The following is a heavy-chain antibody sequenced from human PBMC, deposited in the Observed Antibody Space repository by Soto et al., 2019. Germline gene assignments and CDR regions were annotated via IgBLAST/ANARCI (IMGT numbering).Heavy chain of an antibody. V-gene: IGHV1-18*01. J-gene: IGHJ4*02. CDR2: ISAHNGNT. Sequence: QVHLVQSGAEVKKPGASVKVSCKGSGYAFTTYGITWVRQAPGQGLEWMGWISAHNGNTNYAEKLQGRVTVTRDTSTTTAYMELRGLGSGDADVYYCARGGYGDYWGQGALVTVSA. CDR3: ARGGYGDY. D-gene: IGHD1-1*01. CDR1: GYAFTTYG.